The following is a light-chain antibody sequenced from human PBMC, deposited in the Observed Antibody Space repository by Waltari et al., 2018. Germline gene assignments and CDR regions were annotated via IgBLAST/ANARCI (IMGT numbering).Light chain of an antibody. CDR1: QGISNW. CDR3: QSYNSGPSWT. Sequence: DIHLTQSPSSLSASVGDRFTITCRASQGISNWLAWYQQKPGKVPKLLIYAASTLQSGVPFRCSGSGSGTEFTLTISSLQPEDVATYYCQSYNSGPSWTFGQGTEVEI. J-gene: IGKJ1*01. V-gene: IGKV1-27*01. CDR2: AAS.